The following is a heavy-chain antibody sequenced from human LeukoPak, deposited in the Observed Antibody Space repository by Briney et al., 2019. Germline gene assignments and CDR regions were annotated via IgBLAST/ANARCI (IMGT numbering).Heavy chain of an antibody. CDR1: RFTVSTYY. J-gene: IGHJ4*02. CDR3: ARGLGYCTSTTCLLPFDY. CDR2: IYSGGST. Sequence: GGSLRLSCAASRFTVSTYYMTWVRQAPGKGLECVSVIYSGGSTYYADSVKGRFTVSRDNSKNTLYLQMNSLRAEDTAMYYCARGLGYCTSTTCLLPFDYWGQGTLVTVS. D-gene: IGHD2-2*01. V-gene: IGHV3-53*01.